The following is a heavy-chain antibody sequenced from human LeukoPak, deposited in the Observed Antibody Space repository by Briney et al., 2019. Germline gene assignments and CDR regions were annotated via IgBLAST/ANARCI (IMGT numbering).Heavy chain of an antibody. Sequence: GGSLRLSCAASGFTFSSYAMTWVRQAPGKGLEWVSAITGSGSSTYYADSVKGRFTISRDNSKNTIYMQMNSLRAEDTALYYCAKVRWELRGPFFDYWGQGTLVTVSS. D-gene: IGHD1-26*01. CDR3: AKVRWELRGPFFDY. CDR1: GFTFSSYA. CDR2: ITGSGSST. J-gene: IGHJ4*02. V-gene: IGHV3-23*01.